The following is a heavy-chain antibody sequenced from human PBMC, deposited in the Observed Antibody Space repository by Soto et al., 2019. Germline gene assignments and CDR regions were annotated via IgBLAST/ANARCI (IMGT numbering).Heavy chain of an antibody. D-gene: IGHD2-15*01. CDR1: GGYISSGGYS. J-gene: IGHJ4*02. CDR2: IYHSGST. Sequence: SETLSLTCAVSGGYISSGGYSWSWIRQPPGKGLERIGYIYHSGSTYYNPSLKSRVTISVDRSKNQFSLKLSSVTAADTAVYYCARGQVVAAQHWGQGTLVTSPQ. CDR3: ARGQVVAAQH. V-gene: IGHV4-30-2*01.